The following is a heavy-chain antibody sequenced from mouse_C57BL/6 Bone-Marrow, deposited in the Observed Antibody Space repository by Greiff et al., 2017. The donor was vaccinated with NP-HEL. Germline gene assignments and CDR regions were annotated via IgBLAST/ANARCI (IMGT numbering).Heavy chain of an antibody. J-gene: IGHJ3*01. D-gene: IGHD2-4*01. V-gene: IGHV5-6*01. CDR3: ARHRAIYYDYDGGFAY. CDR1: GFTFSSYG. CDR2: ISSGGSYT. Sequence: EVMLVESGGDLVKPGGSLKLSCAASGFTFSSYGMSWVRQTPDKRLEWVATISSGGSYTYYPDSVKGRFPISRDNAKNTLYLQMSSLKSEDTAMYYCARHRAIYYDYDGGFAYWGQGTLVTVSA.